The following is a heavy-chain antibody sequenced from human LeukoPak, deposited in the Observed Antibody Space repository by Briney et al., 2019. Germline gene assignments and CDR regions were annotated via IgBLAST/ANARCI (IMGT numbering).Heavy chain of an antibody. Sequence: GGSLRLSCAASGFIFSTSTMNWVRQAPGKGLEWVSYISSSSSTVFHADSVKGRFTISRDNSKNTLYLQMNSLRAEDTAVYYCAKQEVATFDYWGQGTLVTVSS. V-gene: IGHV3-48*01. CDR3: AKQEVATFDY. CDR1: GFIFSTST. CDR2: ISSSSSTV. J-gene: IGHJ4*02. D-gene: IGHD5-12*01.